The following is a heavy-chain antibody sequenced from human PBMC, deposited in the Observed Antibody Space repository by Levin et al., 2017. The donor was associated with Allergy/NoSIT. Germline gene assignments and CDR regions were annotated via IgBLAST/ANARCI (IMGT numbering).Heavy chain of an antibody. V-gene: IGHV3-21*01. CDR3: ARAPSRDGYNYFDY. J-gene: IGHJ4*02. CDR1: GFTFSSYS. Sequence: LSLTCAASGFTFSSYSMNWVRQAPGKGLEWVSSISSSSSYIYYADSVKGRFTISRDNAKNSLYLQMNSLRAEDTAVYYCARAPSRDGYNYFDYWGQGTLVTVSS. D-gene: IGHD5-24*01. CDR2: ISSSSSYI.